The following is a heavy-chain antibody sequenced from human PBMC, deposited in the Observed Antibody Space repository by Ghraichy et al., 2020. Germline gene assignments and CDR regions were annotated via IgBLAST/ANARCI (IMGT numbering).Heavy chain of an antibody. CDR3: VKDILGGTGDS. Sequence: GGSLRLSCSGSGFTFSIYAVNWVRQAPGRGLEYVSTINNNGGDIYHADSVKGRFTISRDNSKNTVYLQMSRLRADDTAMYYCVKDILGGTGDSWGQGTLVTVSS. CDR1: GFTFSIYA. J-gene: IGHJ5*01. V-gene: IGHV3-64D*06. D-gene: IGHD1-26*01. CDR2: INNNGGDI.